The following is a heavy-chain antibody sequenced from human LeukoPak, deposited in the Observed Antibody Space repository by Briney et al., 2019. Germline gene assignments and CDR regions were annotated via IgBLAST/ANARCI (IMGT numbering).Heavy chain of an antibody. CDR1: GFTFDDYS. CDR3: TKDGLRGYDFDF. J-gene: IGHJ5*01. Sequence: GRSLRLSCAASGFTFDDYSMHWVRQAPGKGLEWVSGISGNSGSIGYADSVKGRFIVSRDNSKNTLYLQMDRLRVDDTAVYYCTKDGLRGYDFDFWGPGTLVTVSS. CDR2: ISGNSGSI. D-gene: IGHD5-12*01. V-gene: IGHV3-9*01.